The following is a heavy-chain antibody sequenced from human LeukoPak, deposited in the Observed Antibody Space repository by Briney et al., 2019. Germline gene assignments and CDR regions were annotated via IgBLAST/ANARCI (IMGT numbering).Heavy chain of an antibody. CDR3: ARDGSGEWPIGY. CDR2: ISGSGEST. D-gene: IGHD3-10*01. J-gene: IGHJ4*02. Sequence: GGSLRLSRAASGFTFSDYAMTWVRQAPGKGLEWASVISGSGESTNYADSVRGRFTISRDNVHNTLYLQMHSLRAEDTAVYYCARDGSGEWPIGYWGQGTLVTVSS. CDR1: GFTFSDYA. V-gene: IGHV3-23*01.